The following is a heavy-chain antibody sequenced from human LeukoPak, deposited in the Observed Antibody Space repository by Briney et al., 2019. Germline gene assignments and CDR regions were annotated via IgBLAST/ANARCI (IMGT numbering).Heavy chain of an antibody. Sequence: GASVKVSCKASGYTFTGYYMHWVRQAPGQGLEWMGWINPNSGGTNYAQKFQGRVTMTRDTSISTAYMELSRLRSDDTAVYYCARDASSSGYYSFDPWGQGTLVTVSS. CDR1: GYTFTGYY. J-gene: IGHJ5*02. CDR2: INPNSGGT. CDR3: ARDASSSGYYSFDP. D-gene: IGHD3-22*01. V-gene: IGHV1-2*02.